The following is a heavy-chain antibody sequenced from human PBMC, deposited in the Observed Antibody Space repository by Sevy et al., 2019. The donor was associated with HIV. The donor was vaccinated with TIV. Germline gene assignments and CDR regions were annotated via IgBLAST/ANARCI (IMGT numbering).Heavy chain of an antibody. D-gene: IGHD3-3*02. J-gene: IGHJ6*02. CDR3: ARFLSTSYYYYNAMDV. CDR2: ISYDGSNK. CDR1: GFTFSSYA. V-gene: IGHV3-30*04. Sequence: GGSLRLSCAASGFTFSSYAMHWVRQAPGKGLEWVAVISYDGSNKYYADSVKGGFTISRDNSKNTLYLQLNSLRAEDTAVYYCARFLSTSYYYYNAMDVWGQGTTVTVSS.